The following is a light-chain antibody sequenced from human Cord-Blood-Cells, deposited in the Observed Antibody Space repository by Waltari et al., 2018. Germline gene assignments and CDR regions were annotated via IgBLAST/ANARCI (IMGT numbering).Light chain of an antibody. CDR1: SSDVGSDNL. J-gene: IGLJ3*02. Sequence: QSALTQPASVSGSPGQSITISCTGTSSDVGSDNLVSWYQQHPGKAPKLMIYEGSKRPSGVSNRFSGSKSGNTASLTISGLQAEDEADYYCCSYAGSSTFAVFGGGTKLTVL. CDR3: CSYAGSSTFAV. CDR2: EGS. V-gene: IGLV2-23*03.